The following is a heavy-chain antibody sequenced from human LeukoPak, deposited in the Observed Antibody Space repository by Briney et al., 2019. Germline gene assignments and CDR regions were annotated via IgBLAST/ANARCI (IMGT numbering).Heavy chain of an antibody. V-gene: IGHV3-21*01. CDR2: ISSSSSYI. Sequence: GGSLRLSCAASGFTFSSYWMSWVRQAPGKGLEWVSSISSSSSYIYYADSVKGRFTISRDNAKNSLYLQMNSLRAEDTAVYYCARASQYCSSTSCYKTYYYYCYMDVWGKGTTVTVSS. CDR3: ARASQYCSSTSCYKTYYYYCYMDV. D-gene: IGHD2-2*02. CDR1: GFTFSSYW. J-gene: IGHJ6*03.